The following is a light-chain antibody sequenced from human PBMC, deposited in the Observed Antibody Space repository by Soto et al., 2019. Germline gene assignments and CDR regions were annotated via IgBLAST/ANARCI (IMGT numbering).Light chain of an antibody. J-gene: IGLJ1*01. CDR3: ISYTGSSTSYV. V-gene: IGLV2-11*01. Sequence: QSALTQPRSVSGSPGQSVTISCTGASGDIGGYNYVSWYQHHPGKAPKLIIFDVNKRPSGVPDRFSGSKSGNTASLTISGLQPEDEADYYCISYTGSSTSYVFGSGTKVTVL. CDR2: DVN. CDR1: SGDIGGYNY.